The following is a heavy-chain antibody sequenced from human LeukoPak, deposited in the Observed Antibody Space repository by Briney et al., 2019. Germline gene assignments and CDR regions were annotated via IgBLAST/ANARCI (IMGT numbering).Heavy chain of an antibody. Sequence: PGGSLRLSCAASGFTFSSYGMHWVRQAPGKGLEWVAVISYDGSNKYYADSVKGRFTISRDNSKNTLYLQMNGLRAEDTAVYYCAKDAEATTYYFDHWGQGTLVTVSS. CDR3: AKDAEATTYYFDH. CDR1: GFTFSSYG. J-gene: IGHJ4*02. CDR2: ISYDGSNK. V-gene: IGHV3-30*18. D-gene: IGHD5-12*01.